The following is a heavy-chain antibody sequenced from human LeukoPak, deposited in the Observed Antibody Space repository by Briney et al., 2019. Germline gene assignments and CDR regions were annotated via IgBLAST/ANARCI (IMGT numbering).Heavy chain of an antibody. CDR3: ARRGNWLLYKGYYFDY. CDR2: INHSGST. Sequence: PSETLSLTCAVYGGSFSGYYWSWIRQPPGKGLEWIGEINHSGSTNYNPSLKSRVTISVDTSKNQFSLKLSSVTAADTAVYYCARRGNWLLYKGYYFDYWGQGTLVTVSS. CDR1: GGSFSGYY. V-gene: IGHV4-34*01. J-gene: IGHJ4*02. D-gene: IGHD3-9*01.